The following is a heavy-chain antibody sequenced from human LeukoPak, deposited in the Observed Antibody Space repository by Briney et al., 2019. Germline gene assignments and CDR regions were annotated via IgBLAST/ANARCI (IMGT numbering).Heavy chain of an antibody. Sequence: SETLSLTCTVSGGSISSSSYYWGWIRQPPGKGLEWIGSIYYSGSTYYNPSLKSRVTISVDTSKNQFSLKLSSVTAADTAVYYCARESRDYVGSGYYMDVWGKGTTVTVSS. V-gene: IGHV4-39*07. J-gene: IGHJ6*03. CDR3: ARESRDYVGSGYYMDV. CDR2: IYYSGST. D-gene: IGHD3-10*01. CDR1: GGSISSSSYY.